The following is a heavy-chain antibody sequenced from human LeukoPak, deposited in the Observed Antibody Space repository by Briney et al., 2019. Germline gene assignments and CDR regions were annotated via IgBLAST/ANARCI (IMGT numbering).Heavy chain of an antibody. V-gene: IGHV3-7*01. J-gene: IGHJ4*02. Sequence: PGGSLRLSCAASGFTFSNYWMSWVRQAAGKGLEWVANIKQDGSEKYYVDSVKGRFTISRDNAKNSLYLQMNSLRAEDTAVYYCARVGIVGSYFDYWGQGTLVTVSS. D-gene: IGHD1-26*01. CDR3: ARVGIVGSYFDY. CDR1: GFTFSNYW. CDR2: IKQDGSEK.